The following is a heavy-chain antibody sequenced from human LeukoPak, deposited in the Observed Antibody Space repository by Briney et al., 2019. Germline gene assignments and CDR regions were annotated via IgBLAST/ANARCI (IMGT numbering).Heavy chain of an antibody. D-gene: IGHD2-8*01. CDR2: TYYRSKWYN. J-gene: IGHJ1*01. CDR3: ARDANPPNKYFQY. Sequence: SQTLSLTCAISGDSVSSNSVAWNWIRQSPSRGLEWLGRTYYRSKWYNDYAVSVKSRITINADTSKNQFSLQLDSVTPEDTAAYYCARDANPPNKYFQYWGQGTLVTVSS. V-gene: IGHV6-1*01. CDR1: GDSVSSNSVA.